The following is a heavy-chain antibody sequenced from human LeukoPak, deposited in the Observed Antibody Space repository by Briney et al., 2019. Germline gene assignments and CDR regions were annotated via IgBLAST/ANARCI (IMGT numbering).Heavy chain of an antibody. CDR2: IYYSGST. D-gene: IGHD5-12*01. J-gene: IGHJ3*02. V-gene: IGHV4-59*01. CDR1: GGSISSYY. CDR3: AGYGGSQNPDAFDI. Sequence: SETLSLTCTVSGGSISSYYWSWIRQPPGKGLEWIGYIYYSGSTNYNPSLKSRVTISVDTSKNQFSLKLSSVTAADTAVYYCAGYGGSQNPDAFDIWGQGTMVTVSS.